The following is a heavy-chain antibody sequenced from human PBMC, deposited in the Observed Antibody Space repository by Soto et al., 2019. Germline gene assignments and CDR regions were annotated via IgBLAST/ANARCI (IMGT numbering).Heavy chain of an antibody. J-gene: IGHJ4*02. CDR2: VSSTGST. D-gene: IGHD2-8*01. V-gene: IGHV4-59*01. Sequence: SETLSLTCTVSGASITQYYWNWIRQSPGKGLEWIVSVSSTGSTVYNPSLTSRVTVSLDTSKNQFSLTLNSVTAADTAVYHCVRGGGCPYHNDVFDFWGQGTLVIVSS. CDR3: VRGGGCPYHNDVFDF. CDR1: GASITQYY.